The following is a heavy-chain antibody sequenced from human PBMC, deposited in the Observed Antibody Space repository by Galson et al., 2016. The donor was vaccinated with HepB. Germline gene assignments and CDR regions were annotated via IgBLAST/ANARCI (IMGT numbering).Heavy chain of an antibody. CDR1: GGSISSSY. D-gene: IGHD6-13*01. J-gene: IGHJ4*02. CDR2: LNYSGRT. Sequence: SETLSLTCTVSGGSISSSYWNWIRQPPGKGLEWIGFLNYSGRTNYNASLKSRVPISVDMPNNQVSLKLSSVTAADTAVYYCARDSSRWGFDCWGQGTLVTVSS. CDR3: ARDSSRWGFDC. V-gene: IGHV4-59*01.